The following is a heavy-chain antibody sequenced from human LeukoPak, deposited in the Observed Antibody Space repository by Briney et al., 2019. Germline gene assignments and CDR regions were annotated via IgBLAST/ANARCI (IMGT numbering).Heavy chain of an antibody. CDR3: HLLGSVMTT. J-gene: IGHJ4*02. CDR2: ISGSGNTR. V-gene: IGHV3-23*01. D-gene: IGHD4-17*01. CDR1: GFTFSNYA. Sequence: GGSLRLSCAASGFTFSNYATSWVRQAPGKGLEWVSGISGSGNTRYYADSVKGRFTISRDNSKNTLYLQMNSLRAEDTAVYYCHLLGSVMTTWGQGTLVTVSS.